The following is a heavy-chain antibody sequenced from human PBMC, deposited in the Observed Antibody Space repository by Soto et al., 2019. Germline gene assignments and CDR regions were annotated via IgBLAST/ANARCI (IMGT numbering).Heavy chain of an antibody. CDR2: INPAGNVQ. CDR3: ATANTPYAFDM. J-gene: IGHJ3*02. Sequence: VQLVESGGGLVQPGESLRLSCTASGLTFSISWMTWVRQAPGEGLEWVSNINPAGNVQHYADSVKERFTISRDNAKNSLFLQISGLRVDDTAVYYCATANTPYAFDMWGQGTMVTVSS. CDR1: GLTFSISW. V-gene: IGHV3-7*01.